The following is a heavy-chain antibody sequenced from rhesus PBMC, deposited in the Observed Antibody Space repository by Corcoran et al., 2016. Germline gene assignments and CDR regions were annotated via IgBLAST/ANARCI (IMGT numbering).Heavy chain of an antibody. CDR2: INGNSGST. Sequence: QVQLQESGPGLVKPSETQSLTCAVSGGPFSSYCGSWIRQPPGKGLEWIGEINGNSGSTNYNPSLKSRVTISKDASKNQFSLKLSSVTAADTAVYYCARSHESSLDYWGQGVLVTVSS. CDR1: GGPFSSYC. V-gene: IGHV4-80*01. J-gene: IGHJ4*01. CDR3: ARSHESSLDY. D-gene: IGHD4-29*01.